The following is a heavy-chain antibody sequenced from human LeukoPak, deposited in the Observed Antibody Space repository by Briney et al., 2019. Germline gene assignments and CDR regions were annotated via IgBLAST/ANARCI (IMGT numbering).Heavy chain of an antibody. CDR3: ARGGLVSMVQGVIITFVDY. CDR1: GYTFTGYY. D-gene: IGHD3-10*01. J-gene: IGHJ4*02. V-gene: IGHV1-2*02. Sequence: GASVKVSCKASGYTFTGYYMHWVRQAPGQGLEWVGWINPNSGGTNYAQKFQGRVTMTRDTSISTAYMELSRLRSDDTAVYYCARGGLVSMVQGVIITFVDYWGQGTLVTVSS. CDR2: INPNSGGT.